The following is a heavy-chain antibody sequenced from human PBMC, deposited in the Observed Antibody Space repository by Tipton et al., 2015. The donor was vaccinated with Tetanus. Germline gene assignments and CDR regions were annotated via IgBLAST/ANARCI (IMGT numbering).Heavy chain of an antibody. J-gene: IGHJ2*01. CDR1: GYNFSHYS. CDR2: VDPRDSQA. Sequence: VQLVQSGAEVRKPGESLKISCQGSGYNFSHYSIGWVRQLPGRGLEWMGIVDPRDSQATYGPSFQGQVTISADRSINVAYLQWGSLKASDTGLYYCARRRSAVLSGAYHWYFDLWGRGTLVGVSS. V-gene: IGHV5-51*01. CDR3: ARRRSAVLSGAYHWYFDL. D-gene: IGHD3-3*01.